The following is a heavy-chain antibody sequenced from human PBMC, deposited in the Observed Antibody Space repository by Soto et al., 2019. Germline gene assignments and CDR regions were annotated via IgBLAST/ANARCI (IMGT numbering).Heavy chain of an antibody. CDR3: ANSVPTVTLYNRFEP. Sequence: EGSLRLSCAASGFTFSSYSMNWVRQAPGKGLEWVSSISSSSSYIYYADSVKGRFTISRDNAKNSLYLQMNSLRAEDTAVYYCANSVPTVTLYNRFEPWGQGTLVTVPS. J-gene: IGHJ5*02. V-gene: IGHV3-21*01. CDR1: GFTFSSYS. CDR2: ISSSSSYI. D-gene: IGHD4-4*01.